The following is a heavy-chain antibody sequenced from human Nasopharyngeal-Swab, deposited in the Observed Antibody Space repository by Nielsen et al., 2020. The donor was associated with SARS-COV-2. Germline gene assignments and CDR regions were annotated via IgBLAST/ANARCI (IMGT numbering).Heavy chain of an antibody. V-gene: IGHV3-23*01. Sequence: GESLKISCEASGFTLSTYAMNWVRQAPGKGLEWVSGISISGDRIYSAGSVRGRFTISRDNSKNTLYLQMNNVRVEDTAVYHCAKALGGLFYYGMDLWGQGATVTVSS. CDR2: ISISGDRI. J-gene: IGHJ6*02. CDR1: GFTLSTYA. CDR3: AKALGGLFYYGMDL. D-gene: IGHD1-26*01.